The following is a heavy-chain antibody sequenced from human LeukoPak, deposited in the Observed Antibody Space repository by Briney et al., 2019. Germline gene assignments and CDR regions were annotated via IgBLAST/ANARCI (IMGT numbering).Heavy chain of an antibody. D-gene: IGHD5-18*01. CDR2: IYYSGST. Sequence: SETLSLTCTVSGYSISSGYYWGWIRQPPGKGLEWIGYIYYSGSTNYNPSLKSRVTISVDTSKNQFSLKLTSVTAADTAVYYCARTTEGGYTYGYFYYYYMDVWGKGTTVTISS. J-gene: IGHJ6*03. CDR3: ARTTEGGYTYGYFYYYYMDV. V-gene: IGHV4-61*01. CDR1: GYSISSGYY.